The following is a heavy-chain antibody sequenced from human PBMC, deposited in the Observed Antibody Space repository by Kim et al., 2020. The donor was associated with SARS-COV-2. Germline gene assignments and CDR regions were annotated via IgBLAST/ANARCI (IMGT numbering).Heavy chain of an antibody. D-gene: IGHD3-10*01. Sequence: SETLSLTCTVSGGSISSSSYYWGWIRQPPGKGLEWIGSIYYSGSTYYNPSLKSRVTISVDTSKNQFSLKLSSVTAADTAVYYCARQGTRSYYYGSGSFNWFDPWGQGTLVTVSS. V-gene: IGHV4-39*01. CDR2: IYYSGST. CDR3: ARQGTRSYYYGSGSFNWFDP. CDR1: GGSISSSSYY. J-gene: IGHJ5*02.